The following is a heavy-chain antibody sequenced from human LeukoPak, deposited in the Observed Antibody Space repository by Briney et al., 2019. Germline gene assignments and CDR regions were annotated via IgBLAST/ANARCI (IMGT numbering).Heavy chain of an antibody. D-gene: IGHD3-3*01. Sequence: ASVKVSCKASGYTFTSYYMHWVRQAPGQGLEWMGIINPSGGSTSYAQKFQGRVTMTRDTSTSTVYMELRSLRSDDTAVYYCARDGGSGPQNYYGMDVWGQGTTVTVSS. CDR1: GYTFTSYY. J-gene: IGHJ6*02. V-gene: IGHV1-46*01. CDR2: INPSGGST. CDR3: ARDGGSGPQNYYGMDV.